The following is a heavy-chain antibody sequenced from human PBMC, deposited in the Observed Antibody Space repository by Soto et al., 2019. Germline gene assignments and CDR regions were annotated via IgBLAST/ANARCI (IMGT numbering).Heavy chain of an antibody. J-gene: IGHJ6*02. V-gene: IGHV5-10-1*01. D-gene: IGHD2-2*01. Sequence: PGESLKISCKGSGYSFTSYWISWVRQMPGKGLEWMGRIDPSDSYTNYSPSFQGHVTISADKSISTAYLQWSSLKASDTAMYYCERSGCSSTSCFRGKNYYYYGMDVWGQGTTVTVSS. CDR1: GYSFTSYW. CDR3: ERSGCSSTSCFRGKNYYYYGMDV. CDR2: IDPSDSYT.